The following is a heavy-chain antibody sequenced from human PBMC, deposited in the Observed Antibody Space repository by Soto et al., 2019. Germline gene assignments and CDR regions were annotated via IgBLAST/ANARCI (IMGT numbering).Heavy chain of an antibody. D-gene: IGHD3-3*01. CDR2: IIPIFGTE. CDR1: AGTFSSYA. V-gene: IGHV1-69*12. Sequence: QVQLVQSGAEVKKPGSSVKVSCKASAGTFSSYAISWVRQAPGQGLEWIGGIIPIFGTENYAQKFQGRVTITADEATSTAYRELSSMRAEETAVYYCARGRSGLYGMDVWGQGTTVTVSS. J-gene: IGHJ6*02. CDR3: ARGRSGLYGMDV.